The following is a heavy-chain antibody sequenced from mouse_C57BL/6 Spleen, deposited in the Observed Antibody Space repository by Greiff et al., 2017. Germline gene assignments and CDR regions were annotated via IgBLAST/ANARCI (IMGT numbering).Heavy chain of an antibody. D-gene: IGHD1-1*01. J-gene: IGHJ1*03. CDR2: IYPRSGNT. CDR3: ARPFITTVVEGSWYFDV. V-gene: IGHV1-81*01. Sequence: QVQLQQSGAELARPGASVKLSCKASGYTFTSYGISWVKQRTGQGLEWIGEIYPRSGNTYYNEKFKGKATLTADKSSSTAYMELLSLKSEDSAVYFCARPFITTVVEGSWYFDVWGKGTTVTVSS. CDR1: GYTFTSYG.